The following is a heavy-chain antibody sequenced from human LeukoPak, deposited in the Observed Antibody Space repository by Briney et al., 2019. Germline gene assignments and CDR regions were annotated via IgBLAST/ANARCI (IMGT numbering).Heavy chain of an antibody. CDR3: AKDQYQLPDY. D-gene: IGHD2-2*01. J-gene: IGHJ4*02. Sequence: GGSLRLSRAASGFTFSSYGMHWVRQAPGKGLEWVAVISYDGSNKYDADSVKGRFTISRDNSKNTLYLQMNSLRAEDTAVYYCAKDQYQLPDYWGQGTLVTVSS. CDR1: GFTFSSYG. V-gene: IGHV3-30*18. CDR2: ISYDGSNK.